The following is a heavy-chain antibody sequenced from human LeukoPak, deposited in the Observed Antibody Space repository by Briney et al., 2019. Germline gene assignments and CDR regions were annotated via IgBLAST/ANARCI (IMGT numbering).Heavy chain of an antibody. V-gene: IGHV4-59*01. CDR1: GGSISSYY. J-gene: IGHJ3*02. Sequence: PSETLSLTCTVSGGSISSYYWSWIRQPPWKGLEWIGYICDSGSTNYNPSLKSRVTISVDTSKNQFSLKLSSVTAADTAVYYCARRAAYYYDSSGYETDAFDIWGQGTMVTVSS. D-gene: IGHD3-22*01. CDR3: ARRAAYYYDSSGYETDAFDI. CDR2: ICDSGST.